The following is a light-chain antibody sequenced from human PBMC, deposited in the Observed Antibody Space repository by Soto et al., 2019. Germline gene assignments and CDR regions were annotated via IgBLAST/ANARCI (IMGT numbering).Light chain of an antibody. CDR1: QGIRID. CDR2: TAS. V-gene: IGKV1-6*01. J-gene: IGKJ1*01. Sequence: AIQMTQSPSSLSASVGDSVTITCRASQGIRIDLGWYQQKPGKAPKLLIHTASTLQSGVPSRFSGSGSGTEFTLTISGLQPDDFATYYCQQYNSYSEAFGQGTKVDI. CDR3: QQYNSYSEA.